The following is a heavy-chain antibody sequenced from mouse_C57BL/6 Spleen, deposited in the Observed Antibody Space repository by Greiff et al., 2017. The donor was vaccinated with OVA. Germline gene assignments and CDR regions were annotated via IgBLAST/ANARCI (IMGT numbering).Heavy chain of an antibody. CDR1: GFTFSSYA. V-gene: IGHV5-4*03. J-gene: IGHJ1*03. D-gene: IGHD1-1*01. Sequence: EVKVVESGGGLVKPGGSLKLSCAASGFTFSSYAMSWVRQTPEKRLEWVATISDGGSYTYYPDNVKGRFTISRDNAKNNLYLQMSHLKSEDTAMYYCARRPDYYGSSYRYFDVWGTGTTVTVSS. CDR3: ARRPDYYGSSYRYFDV. CDR2: ISDGGSYT.